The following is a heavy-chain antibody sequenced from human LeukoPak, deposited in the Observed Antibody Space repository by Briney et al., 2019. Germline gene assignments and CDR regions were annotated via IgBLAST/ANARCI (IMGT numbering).Heavy chain of an antibody. CDR2: IYYSGST. D-gene: IGHD3-22*01. Sequence: PSETLSLTCTVSGGSISSYYWSWIRQPPGKGLEWIGYIYYSGSTNYNPSLKSRVTISVDTSKNQFSLKLSSVTAADTAVYYCARGTRRSKNYYDSSGYSIPFDYWGQGTLVTVSS. J-gene: IGHJ4*02. CDR1: GGSISSYY. V-gene: IGHV4-59*01. CDR3: ARGTRRSKNYYDSSGYSIPFDY.